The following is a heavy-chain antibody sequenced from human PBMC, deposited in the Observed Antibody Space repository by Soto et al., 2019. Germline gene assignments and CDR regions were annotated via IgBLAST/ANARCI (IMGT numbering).Heavy chain of an antibody. J-gene: IGHJ6*02. CDR3: ARDPQPLPPYYYYYYGMDV. D-gene: IGHD2-2*01. CDR1: GYTFTSYY. CDR2: INPSGGST. Sequence: ASVNVSCKASGYTFTSYYMHLVRQAPGQGLEWMGIINPSGGSTSYAQKFQGRVTMTRDTSTSTVYMELSILRSEDTAVYYCARDPQPLPPYYYYYYGMDVWGQGTTVTVSS. V-gene: IGHV1-46*01.